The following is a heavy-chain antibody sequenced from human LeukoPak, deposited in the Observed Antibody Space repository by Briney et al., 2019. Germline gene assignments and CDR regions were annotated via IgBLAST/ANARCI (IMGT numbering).Heavy chain of an antibody. CDR2: IFGGGGEI. J-gene: IGHJ4*02. CDR3: AKGRLSYYDHFDY. Sequence: GGSLRLSCAASGFTFSTFAMIWVRQPPGKGLEWVSSIFGGGGEIHYADSVRGRFTISRDNSKSTLSLQMNSLRAEDTAVYYCAKGRLSYYDHFDYWGQGTLVTVSS. D-gene: IGHD3-16*01. V-gene: IGHV3-23*01. CDR1: GFTFSTFA.